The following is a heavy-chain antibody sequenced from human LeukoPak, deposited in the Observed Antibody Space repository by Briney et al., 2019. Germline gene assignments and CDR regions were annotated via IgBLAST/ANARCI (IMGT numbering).Heavy chain of an antibody. CDR3: ARGSPGGGDYYYYMDV. V-gene: IGHV1-69*01. Sequence: ASVKVSCKASGGTFSSYAISWVRQAPGQGLEWMGGIIPIFGTANYAQKFQGRVTITADESTSTAYMELSSLRSEDTAVYYCARGSPGGGDYYYYMDVWGKGTTVTVSS. CDR2: IIPIFGTA. J-gene: IGHJ6*03. CDR1: GGTFSSYA. D-gene: IGHD1-14*01.